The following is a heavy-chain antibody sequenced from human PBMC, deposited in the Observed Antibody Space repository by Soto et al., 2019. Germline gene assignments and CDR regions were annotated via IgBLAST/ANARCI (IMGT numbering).Heavy chain of an antibody. CDR1: GGSISSSSYY. CDR2: IYYSGST. V-gene: IGHV4-31*03. Sequence: SETLSLTCTVSGGSISSSSYYWSWIRQHPGKGLEWIGYIYYSGSTYYNPSLKSRVTISVDTSKNQFSLKLSSVTAADTAVYYCARDQGYDSTVGTFDYWGQGTLVTVSS. D-gene: IGHD3-22*01. CDR3: ARDQGYDSTVGTFDY. J-gene: IGHJ4*02.